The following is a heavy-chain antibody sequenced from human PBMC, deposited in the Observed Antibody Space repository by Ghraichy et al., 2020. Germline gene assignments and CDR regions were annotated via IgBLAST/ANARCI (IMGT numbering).Heavy chain of an antibody. J-gene: IGHJ4*02. CDR3: ARVYGGHDVGDY. CDR2: INEDGSVK. D-gene: IGHD5-12*01. V-gene: IGHV3-7*03. CDR1: GFTVSSNY. Sequence: LSLTCAASGFTVSSNYMSWVRKAPGKGLEWVANINEDGSVKFYVDSVTGRFIISRDNTKNSLYLQMNSLKADDTAVYYCARVYGGHDVGDYWGQGTLVTVSS.